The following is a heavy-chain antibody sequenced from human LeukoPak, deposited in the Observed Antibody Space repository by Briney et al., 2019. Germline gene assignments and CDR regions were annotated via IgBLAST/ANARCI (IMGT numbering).Heavy chain of an antibody. CDR1: GGSFSGYY. CDR2: INHSGST. CDR3: AREKFDYDFWSGYNMDV. D-gene: IGHD3-3*01. Sequence: SETLSLTCAVYGGSFSGYYWSWIRQPPGKGLEWIGEINHSGSTNYNPSLKSRVTISVATSKNQFSLKLSSVTAADTAVYFCAREKFDYDFWSGYNMDVWGKGTTVTVSS. V-gene: IGHV4-34*01. J-gene: IGHJ6*03.